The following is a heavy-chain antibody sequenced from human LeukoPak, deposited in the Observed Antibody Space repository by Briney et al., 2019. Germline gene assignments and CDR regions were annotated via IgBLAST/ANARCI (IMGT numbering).Heavy chain of an antibody. Sequence: GGSLRLSCAASGFTFDDYAMSWVRQAPGKGLEWVSAISGSGGSTYYADSVKGRFTISRDNSKNTLYLQMNSLRAEDTAVYYCAKDRVSAKRYYDSSGYYYKVGTFDYWGQGTLVTVSS. J-gene: IGHJ4*02. CDR2: ISGSGGST. CDR1: GFTFDDYA. CDR3: AKDRVSAKRYYDSSGYYYKVGTFDY. V-gene: IGHV3-23*01. D-gene: IGHD3-22*01.